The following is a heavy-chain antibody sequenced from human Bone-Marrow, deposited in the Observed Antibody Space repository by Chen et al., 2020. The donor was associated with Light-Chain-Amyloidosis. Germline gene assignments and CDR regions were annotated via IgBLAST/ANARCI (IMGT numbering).Heavy chain of an antibody. Sequence: EVELVESGGDLVQPGGSLRLSCAAYGFSFTTSWMHWVRQGPGKGLVWVSRINAEGSGTDYADSVKGRFTIFRDNAKSTLYLQMNSLRVEDTAVYYCATVDFWSGQFDYWGQGTLVTVSS. CDR1: GFSFTTSW. CDR3: ATVDFWSGQFDY. J-gene: IGHJ4*02. V-gene: IGHV3-74*01. D-gene: IGHD3-3*01. CDR2: INAEGSGT.